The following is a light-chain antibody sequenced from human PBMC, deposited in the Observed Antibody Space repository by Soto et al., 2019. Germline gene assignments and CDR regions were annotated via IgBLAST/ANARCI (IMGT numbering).Light chain of an antibody. Sequence: DIQMTQSPSSLSASVGDRVTITCRASPSISSYLNWYQQKPGKAPKLLIYAASSLQSGVPSRFSGSGSGTDFTLTISSLQPEDFATYYCQQSYSTSYTFDQGTKLEIK. CDR1: PSISSY. J-gene: IGKJ2*01. V-gene: IGKV1-39*01. CDR3: QQSYSTSYT. CDR2: AAS.